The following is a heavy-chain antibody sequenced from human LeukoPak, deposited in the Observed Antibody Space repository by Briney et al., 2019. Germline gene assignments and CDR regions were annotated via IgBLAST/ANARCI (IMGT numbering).Heavy chain of an antibody. CDR1: GFTFSNYW. CDR3: ARIGYSSSSFDY. V-gene: IGHV3-7*01. Sequence: PGGSLRLSCAASGFTFSNYWMSWVRQAPGRGLEWVANIKQDGSVKYYVDSVKGRFTVSRDNAKNSVYLQTNSLRAEDTALYYCARIGYSSSSFDYWGQGNLVTVSS. CDR2: IKQDGSVK. D-gene: IGHD6-6*01. J-gene: IGHJ4*02.